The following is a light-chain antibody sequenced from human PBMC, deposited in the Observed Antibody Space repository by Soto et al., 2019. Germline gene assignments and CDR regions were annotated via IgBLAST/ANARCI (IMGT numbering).Light chain of an antibody. J-gene: IGKJ1*01. CDR3: QQTLSFPPT. CDR1: QAIDSW. V-gene: IGKV1-12*01. CDR2: TGS. Sequence: DIQMTQSPSSVSASVGDRVTITCRASQAIDSWLAWYQQKPGEAPKLLIFTGSLLHSGVPPRFSGSGSGTDFTLTISSLQHEDFATYSCQQTLSFPPTLGQGTKVDIK.